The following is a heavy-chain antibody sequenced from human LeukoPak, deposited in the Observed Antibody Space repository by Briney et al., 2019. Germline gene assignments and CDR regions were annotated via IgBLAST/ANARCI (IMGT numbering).Heavy chain of an antibody. CDR2: IISRRGYI. V-gene: IGHV3-21*01. J-gene: IGHJ3*02. Sequence: RGSLRLSCAASLFTFFSDSMNSGCHGPRGRGGCGSSIISRRGYIYYADSVKGRFTISRDNAKNSLYLQMNSLRAEDTAVYYCARDGRYCSGGSCQQGDAFDIWGQGTMVTVSS. CDR1: LFTFFSDS. CDR3: ARDGRYCSGGSCQQGDAFDI. D-gene: IGHD2-15*01.